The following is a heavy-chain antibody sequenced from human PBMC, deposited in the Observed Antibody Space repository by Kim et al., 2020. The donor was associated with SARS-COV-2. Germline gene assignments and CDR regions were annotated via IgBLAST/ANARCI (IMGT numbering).Heavy chain of an antibody. CDR1: GGTFSSYA. CDR2: IIPIFGTA. Sequence: SVKVSCKASGGTFSSYAISWVRQAPGQGLEWMGGIIPIFGTANYAQKFQGRVTITADESTSTAYMELSSLRSEDTAVYYCARDANRLLAAAFQLSEGAAEYFQHWGQGTLVTVSS. V-gene: IGHV1-69*13. CDR3: ARDANRLLAAAFQLSEGAAEYFQH. J-gene: IGHJ1*01. D-gene: IGHD6-13*01.